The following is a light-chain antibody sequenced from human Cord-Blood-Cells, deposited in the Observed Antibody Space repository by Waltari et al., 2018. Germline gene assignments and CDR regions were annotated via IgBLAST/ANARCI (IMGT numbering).Light chain of an antibody. V-gene: IGKV3-15*01. J-gene: IGKJ1*01. CDR3: QQYNNWWT. CDR2: GAS. Sequence: ELVMTQSPATLSVSPGERATLSCRASQSVSSNLAWYPQKPGQAPRLLIYGASTRATGIPARFSGSGSGTEFTLTISSLQSEDFAVYYCQQYNNWWTFGQGTKVEIK. CDR1: QSVSSN.